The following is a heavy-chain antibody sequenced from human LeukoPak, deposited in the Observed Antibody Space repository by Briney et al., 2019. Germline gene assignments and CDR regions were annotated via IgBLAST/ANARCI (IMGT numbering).Heavy chain of an antibody. V-gene: IGHV3-9*01. Sequence: GGSLRLSCAASGFTFDDYAMHWVRQATGKGLELFSGISWNSGSIGYAHSVKSLFTISRDNAKNSLYMQMNSLRAEDTALYYCAKDIRSYYDILTGPMDVWGKGTTVTISS. CDR3: AKDIRSYYDILTGPMDV. J-gene: IGHJ6*03. CDR2: ISWNSGSI. CDR1: GFTFDDYA. D-gene: IGHD3-9*01.